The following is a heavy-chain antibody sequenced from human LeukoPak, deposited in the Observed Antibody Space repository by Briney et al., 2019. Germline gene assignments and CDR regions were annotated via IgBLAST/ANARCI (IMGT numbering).Heavy chain of an antibody. CDR1: GGSINSYY. CDR2: IHYSGST. D-gene: IGHD6-13*01. V-gene: IGHV4-59*01. J-gene: IGHJ4*02. CDR3: ARRVHSSSWSSYFDY. Sequence: SETLSLTCTVSGGSINSYYWSWIRQPPGRGLEWVGCIHYSGSTSYNPSLRSRVTISVDKSKNQFFLKLSSVTATDTAVYYCARRVHSSSWSSYFDYWGQETLVTVSP.